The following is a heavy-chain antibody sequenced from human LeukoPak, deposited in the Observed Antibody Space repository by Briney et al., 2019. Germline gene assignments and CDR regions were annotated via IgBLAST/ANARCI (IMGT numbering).Heavy chain of an antibody. J-gene: IGHJ4*02. CDR1: GGSISSSSYY. D-gene: IGHD2-2*01. CDR2: IYYSGST. CDR3: ARVLREVPAAKVDY. Sequence: SETLSLTCTVSGGSISSSSYYWGWIRQPPGKGLEWIGSIYYSGSTYYNPSLKSRVTISVDTSKNQFSLKLSSVTAADTAVYYCARVLREVPAAKVDYWGQGTLVTVSS. V-gene: IGHV4-39*01.